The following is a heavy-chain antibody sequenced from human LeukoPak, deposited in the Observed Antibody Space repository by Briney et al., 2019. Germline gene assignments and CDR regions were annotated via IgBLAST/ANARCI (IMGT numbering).Heavy chain of an antibody. CDR3: ARAEWDQDYYYYYMDV. CDR1: GFSFSSYW. Sequence: GGSLRLSCAASGFSFSSYWMSWVRQAPGKGLEWVANIKQDGSEKYYVDSVKGRFTISRDNAKNSLYLQMNSLRAEDTAVYYCARAEWDQDYYYYYMDVWGKGTTVTVSS. CDR2: IKQDGSEK. J-gene: IGHJ6*03. V-gene: IGHV3-7*04. D-gene: IGHD1-26*01.